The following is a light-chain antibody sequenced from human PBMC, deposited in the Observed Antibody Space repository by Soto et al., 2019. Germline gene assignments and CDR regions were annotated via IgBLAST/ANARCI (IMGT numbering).Light chain of an antibody. V-gene: IGKV3-11*01. Sequence: EVVLTQSPATLSLSPGERATLSCRASQAVPSYLAWYQQKPGQAPRLLIYDISNRATGIPARFSGSGSGTDFTLTNSRLEPEDVAVYYCDQRNSCPRSPFRQRPKLEI. CDR1: QAVPSY. CDR3: DQRNSCPRSP. J-gene: IGKJ2*01. CDR2: DIS.